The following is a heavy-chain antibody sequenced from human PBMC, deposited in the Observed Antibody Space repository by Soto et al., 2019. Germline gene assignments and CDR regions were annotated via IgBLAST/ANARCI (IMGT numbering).Heavy chain of an antibody. Sequence: QVQLVESGGGLAKPGGSLRLSCAASGFTFSHYFMTWIRQAPGKGLEWVSHISNRGSTTYYADSVKGRFTISRDNAKDSLSLQMNSLRAEDTAVYYCVREKYCSGGSCYSDYWGQGTLVTVSS. CDR3: VREKYCSGGSCYSDY. CDR2: ISNRGSTT. D-gene: IGHD2-15*01. J-gene: IGHJ4*02. V-gene: IGHV3-11*01. CDR1: GFTFSHYF.